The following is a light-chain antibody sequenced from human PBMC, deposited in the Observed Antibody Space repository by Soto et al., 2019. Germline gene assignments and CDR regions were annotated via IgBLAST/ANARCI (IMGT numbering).Light chain of an antibody. CDR1: QTIVTY. Sequence: EIVLTQSPATLSLSPGERATLSCRASQTIVTYLAWYQHKPGQTPRLLVYDASNRATGVPARFSGNGSGTDFTLTISNLEPEDFAIYYCQQRYNWPPFTFGPGTKVDIK. V-gene: IGKV3-11*01. CDR2: DAS. CDR3: QQRYNWPPFT. J-gene: IGKJ3*01.